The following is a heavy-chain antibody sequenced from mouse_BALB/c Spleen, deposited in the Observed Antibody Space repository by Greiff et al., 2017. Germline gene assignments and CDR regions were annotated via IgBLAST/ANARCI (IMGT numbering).Heavy chain of an antibody. CDR3: ARLGYYGLMDY. Sequence: EVQLVESGGGLVQPGGSRKLSCAASGFTFSSFGMHWVRQAPEKGLEWVAYISSGSSTIYYADTVKGRFTISRDNPKNTLFLQMTSLRSEDTAMYYCARLGYYGLMDYWGQGTSVTVSS. D-gene: IGHD1-2*01. J-gene: IGHJ4*01. CDR1: GFTFSSFG. CDR2: ISSGSSTI. V-gene: IGHV5-17*02.